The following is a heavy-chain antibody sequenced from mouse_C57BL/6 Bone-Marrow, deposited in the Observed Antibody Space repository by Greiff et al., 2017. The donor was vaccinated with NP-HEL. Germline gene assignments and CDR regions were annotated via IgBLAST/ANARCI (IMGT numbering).Heavy chain of an antibody. CDR3: ARYDYDTFFAY. V-gene: IGHV1-9*01. D-gene: IGHD2-4*01. CDR1: GYTFTGYW. CDR2: ILPGSGST. Sequence: QVQLQQSGAELMKPGASVKLSCKATGYTFTGYWIAWVKQRPGHGLEWIGEILPGSGSTNYTEKFKGKVTFTADTSSNTAYMQLRSLTTEDSAIYYCARYDYDTFFAYWGQGTLVTVSA. J-gene: IGHJ3*01.